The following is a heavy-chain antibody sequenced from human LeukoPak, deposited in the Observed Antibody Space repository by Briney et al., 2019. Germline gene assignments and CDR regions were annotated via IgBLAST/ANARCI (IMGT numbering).Heavy chain of an antibody. D-gene: IGHD3-10*01. CDR2: IKQDGSEK. Sequence: GGSLRLSCAASGFTFSSYWMSWVRQAPGKGLEWVANIKQDGSEKYYVDSVKRRFTISRDNAKNSLYLQMNSLRAEDTAAYYCARDRITNWFDPWGQGTLVTVSS. CDR1: GFTFSSYW. J-gene: IGHJ5*02. V-gene: IGHV3-7*01. CDR3: ARDRITNWFDP.